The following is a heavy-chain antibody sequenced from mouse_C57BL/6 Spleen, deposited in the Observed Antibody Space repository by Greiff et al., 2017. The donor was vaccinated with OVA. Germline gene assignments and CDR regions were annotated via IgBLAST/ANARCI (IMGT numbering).Heavy chain of an antibody. J-gene: IGHJ4*01. D-gene: IGHD2-2*01. V-gene: IGHV1-77*01. Sequence: QVQLQQSGAELAKPGASVKLSCKASGYTFTDYYINWVKQRPGQGLEWIGKIGPGSGSTYYNEKFKGKATLTADKSSSTAYMQLSSLTSEDSAVYFCARGMGYDVPYAMDYWGQGTSVTVSS. CDR3: ARGMGYDVPYAMDY. CDR2: IGPGSGST. CDR1: GYTFTDYY.